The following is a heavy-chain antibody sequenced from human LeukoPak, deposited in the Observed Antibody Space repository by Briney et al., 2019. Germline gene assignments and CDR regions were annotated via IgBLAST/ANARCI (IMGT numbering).Heavy chain of an antibody. CDR1: GFTFSSYW. Sequence: GGSLRLSCAASGFTFSSYWMHWVRQAPGKGLVWVSRIKSDGSSTSYADSVKGRFTISRDNAKNSLYLQMNSLRAEDTAVYYCAKDAYSSSRNDYWGQGTLVTVSS. J-gene: IGHJ4*02. CDR3: AKDAYSSSRNDY. CDR2: IKSDGSST. V-gene: IGHV3-74*01. D-gene: IGHD6-13*01.